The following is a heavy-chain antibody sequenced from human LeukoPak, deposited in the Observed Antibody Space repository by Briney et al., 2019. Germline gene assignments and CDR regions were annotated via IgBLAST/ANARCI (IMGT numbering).Heavy chain of an antibody. CDR2: ISAYIGNT. D-gene: IGHD1-14*01. Sequence: ASVKVSCKASGYTFTSYGISWVRQAPGQGLEWLGWISAYIGNTNYAQKLQRRVTMTTDTSTSTAYMELSSLRSEDTAEYYCAIRGDSRGRDNYYYYYYMDVWGKGTTVTVSS. V-gene: IGHV1-18*01. CDR3: AIRGDSRGRDNYYYYYYMDV. J-gene: IGHJ6*03. CDR1: GYTFTSYG.